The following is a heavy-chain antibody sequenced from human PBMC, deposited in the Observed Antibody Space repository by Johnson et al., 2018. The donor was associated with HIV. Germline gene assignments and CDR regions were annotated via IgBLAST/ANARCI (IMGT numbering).Heavy chain of an antibody. CDR2: ISGSGIKS. Sequence: QVQLVESGGGLVKPGGSLILSCAASGFTFSDYYMSWIRQATGTGLERVSGISGSGIKSFYADLVKGRFTISRDNSKNTLYLQMNSLRAEDTAVYYCARDGGIGSTREDAFDIWGQGTMVTVSS. V-gene: IGHV3-11*04. CDR1: GFTFSDYY. CDR3: ARDGGIGSTREDAFDI. D-gene: IGHD2-2*01. J-gene: IGHJ3*02.